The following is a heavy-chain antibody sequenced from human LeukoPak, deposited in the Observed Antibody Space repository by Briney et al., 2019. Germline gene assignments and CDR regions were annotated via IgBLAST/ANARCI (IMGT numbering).Heavy chain of an antibody. D-gene: IGHD2-2*01. J-gene: IGHJ4*02. V-gene: IGHV4-38-2*01. CDR3: ARSLSTAGIDF. CDR2: VYHSGTT. Sequence: SETLSLTCAVSGYSISTGRYWGWIRQPPGKGLEWIGSVYHSGTTYYNPSLKSRLTISVDTSNNQFSLNLRSVTAADTAVYYCARSLSTAGIDFWGQGTLFTLSS. CDR1: GYSISTGRY.